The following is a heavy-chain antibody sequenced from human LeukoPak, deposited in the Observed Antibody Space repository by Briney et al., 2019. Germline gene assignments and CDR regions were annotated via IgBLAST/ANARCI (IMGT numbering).Heavy chain of an antibody. J-gene: IGHJ3*02. V-gene: IGHV1-18*01. CDR1: GYTFTSYG. D-gene: IGHD7-27*01. Sequence: ASVTVSCTASGYTFTSYGISWVRQAPGQGLEWMGWISAYNGNTNYAQKLQGRVTMTTDTSTSTAYMELRSLRSDDTAVYYCARDRSNWGAFDIWGQGTMVTVPS. CDR2: ISAYNGNT. CDR3: ARDRSNWGAFDI.